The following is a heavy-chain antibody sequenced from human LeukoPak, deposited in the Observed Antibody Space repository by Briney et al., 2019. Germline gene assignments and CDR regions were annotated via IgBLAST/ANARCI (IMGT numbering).Heavy chain of an antibody. CDR1: GYNFTNYW. CDR2: IYPGDSDT. D-gene: IGHD1-1*01. J-gene: IGHJ4*02. CDR3: ARPRRAERDEDF. Sequence: GESLKISCKASGYNFTNYWIGWVRQMPGKGLEWMGIIYPGDSDTRYSSSFQGHVTISADRSTSTAFLQWRGLRASDTAMYYCARPRRAERDEDFWGQGTLVTVSS. V-gene: IGHV5-51*01.